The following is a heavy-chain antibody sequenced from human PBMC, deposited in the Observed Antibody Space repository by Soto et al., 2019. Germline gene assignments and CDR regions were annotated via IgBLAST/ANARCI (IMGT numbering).Heavy chain of an antibody. D-gene: IGHD3-16*01. CDR3: ARLSNPWGNSVMDY. Sequence: QVQLQESGPGLVKPSQTLSLTCTVSGGSISSGGYYWSWIRQHPGKGLEWIGYIYYSGSTYYNPSLTRRVTISVDTSKNQSSLRLSSVTAADTAAYYCARLSNPWGNSVMDYWGRGTLVTVSS. CDR2: IYYSGST. CDR1: GGSISSGGYY. J-gene: IGHJ4*02. V-gene: IGHV4-31*03.